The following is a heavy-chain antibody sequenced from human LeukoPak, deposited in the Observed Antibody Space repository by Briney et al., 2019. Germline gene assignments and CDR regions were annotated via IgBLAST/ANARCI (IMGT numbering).Heavy chain of an antibody. CDR3: ARDLIYYYYMDV. Sequence: GGSLRLSCAASGFTFDDYVMSWVRQAPGKGLEWVSGINWNGGSTGYADSVKGRFTISRDNAKNSLYLQMNSLRAEDTALYYCARDLIYYYYMDVWGKGTTVTISS. CDR2: INWNGGST. CDR1: GFTFDDYV. V-gene: IGHV3-20*04. J-gene: IGHJ6*03.